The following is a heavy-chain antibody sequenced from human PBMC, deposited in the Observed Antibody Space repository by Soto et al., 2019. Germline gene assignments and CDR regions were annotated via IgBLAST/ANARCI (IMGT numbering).Heavy chain of an antibody. CDR1: GFIFSDYE. D-gene: IGHD2-8*02. J-gene: IGHJ3*01. Sequence: EAELVESGGGLVQPGGSLTLSCAASGFIFSDYEVDWVRQAPGRGPEWISYISDGGTTIYYAASVKGRFTISRDDAKKSLYLHMNNLRVDDTAIYFCVKEYCTGGTCFDAFDLWGQGTVVIVSS. CDR2: ISDGGTTI. CDR3: VKEYCTGGTCFDAFDL. V-gene: IGHV3-48*03.